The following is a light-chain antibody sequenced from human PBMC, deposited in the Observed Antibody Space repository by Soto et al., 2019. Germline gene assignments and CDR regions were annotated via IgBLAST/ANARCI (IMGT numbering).Light chain of an antibody. Sequence: DLQMTQSPSSLSASVGDRVTITCRASQSISSSFNWYQQKPGKAPKLLIYAASSLQSGVPSSFSGSGSGTDFTLTISSLQPEDFATYYCRQSYSTPYTFGQGTKLEIK. CDR1: QSISSS. CDR2: AAS. J-gene: IGKJ2*01. V-gene: IGKV1-39*01. CDR3: RQSYSTPYT.